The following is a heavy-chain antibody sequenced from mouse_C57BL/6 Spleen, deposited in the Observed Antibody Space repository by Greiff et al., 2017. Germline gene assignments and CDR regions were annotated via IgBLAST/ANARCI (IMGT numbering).Heavy chain of an antibody. CDR3: ARSYDYALVY. J-gene: IGHJ2*01. D-gene: IGHD2-4*01. CDR1: GYTFTSYW. CDR2: IYPSDSET. Sequence: QVQLQQPGAELVRPGSSVKLSCKASGYTFTSYWMDWVKQRPGQGLEWIGNIYPSDSETHYNQKFKDKATLTVDQSSSTAYMQLSSLTSEDSAVYYCARSYDYALVYWGQGTTLTVSS. V-gene: IGHV1-61*01.